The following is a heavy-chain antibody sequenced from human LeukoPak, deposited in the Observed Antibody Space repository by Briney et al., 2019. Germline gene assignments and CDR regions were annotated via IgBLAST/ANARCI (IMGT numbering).Heavy chain of an antibody. CDR1: GGSISSHY. Sequence: SETLSLTCTVSGGSISSHYWSRIRQPPGKGLEWIGYIYYSGSTNYNPSLKSRVTISIDTSKNQFSLRLSSVTAADTAVYYCAREGMYSSSSYFDYWGQGTLVTVSS. D-gene: IGHD6-6*01. J-gene: IGHJ4*02. V-gene: IGHV4-59*11. CDR3: AREGMYSSSSYFDY. CDR2: IYYSGST.